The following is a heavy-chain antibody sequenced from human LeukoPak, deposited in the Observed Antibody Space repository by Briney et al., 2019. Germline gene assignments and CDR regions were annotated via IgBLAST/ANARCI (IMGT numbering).Heavy chain of an antibody. CDR3: AKVSWWIAARPYWFDP. J-gene: IGHJ5*02. V-gene: IGHV3-23*01. CDR2: ISGSGGST. CDR1: GFTFSSYA. D-gene: IGHD6-6*01. Sequence: GGSLRLSCAASGFTFSSYAMSWVRQAPGRGVEWVSGISGSGGSTYYAASVNGRSTISRDNSKNTLYLQMNSLRAEDTAVYYCAKVSWWIAARPYWFDPWGQGTLVTVSS.